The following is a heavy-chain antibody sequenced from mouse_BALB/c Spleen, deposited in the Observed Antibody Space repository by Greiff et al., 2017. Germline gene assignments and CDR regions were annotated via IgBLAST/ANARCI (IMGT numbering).Heavy chain of an antibody. CDR1: GYTFTSYW. Sequence: VQLQQPGAELVKPGASVKLSCKASGYTFTSYWMHWVKQRPGQGLEWIGEINPSNGRTNYNEKFKSKATLTVDKSSSTAYMQLSSLTSEDSAVYYCARGVTTATGAYWGQGTLVTVSA. V-gene: IGHV1S81*02. J-gene: IGHJ3*01. CDR2: INPSNGRT. D-gene: IGHD1-2*01. CDR3: ARGVTTATGAY.